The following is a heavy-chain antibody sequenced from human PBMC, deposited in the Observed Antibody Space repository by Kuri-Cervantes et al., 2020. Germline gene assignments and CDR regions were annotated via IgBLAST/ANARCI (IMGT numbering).Heavy chain of an antibody. CDR1: GYTFTSYA. V-gene: IGHV1-3*01. D-gene: IGHD3-10*01. Sequence: ASVKVSCKASGYTFTSYAMHWVCQAPGQRLEWMGWINAGNGNTKYSQKFQGRVTITRDTSASTAYMELSSLRSEDTAVYYCARDRAMVRGVIKILNWFDPWGQGTLVTVSS. CDR3: ARDRAMVRGVIKILNWFDP. J-gene: IGHJ5*02. CDR2: INAGNGNT.